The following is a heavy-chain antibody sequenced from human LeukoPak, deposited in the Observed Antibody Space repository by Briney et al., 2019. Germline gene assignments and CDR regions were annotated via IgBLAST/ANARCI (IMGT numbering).Heavy chain of an antibody. Sequence: GRSLRLSCAASGFTFDDYAMHWVRQAPGKGLEWVSYINWNSGSKLYADSVKGRFTISRDNANNSLYLQMNSLRPEDTAFYYCAKANNGDYALDPWGQGTLVTVSS. J-gene: IGHJ5*02. D-gene: IGHD4-17*01. CDR1: GFTFDDYA. CDR3: AKANNGDYALDP. CDR2: INWNSGSK. V-gene: IGHV3-9*01.